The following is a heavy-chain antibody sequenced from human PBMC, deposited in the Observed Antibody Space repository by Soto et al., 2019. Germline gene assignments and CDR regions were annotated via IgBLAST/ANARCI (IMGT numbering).Heavy chain of an antibody. Sequence: SETLSLTXAVSGYSISSGYYWGWIRQPPGKGLEWIGSIYHSGSTYYNPSLKSRVTISVDTSKNQFSLKLSSVTAADTAVYYCARAHPYYGSGSQFDYWGQGTLVTVSS. CDR2: IYHSGST. D-gene: IGHD3-10*01. V-gene: IGHV4-38-2*01. CDR1: GYSISSGYY. J-gene: IGHJ4*02. CDR3: ARAHPYYGSGSQFDY.